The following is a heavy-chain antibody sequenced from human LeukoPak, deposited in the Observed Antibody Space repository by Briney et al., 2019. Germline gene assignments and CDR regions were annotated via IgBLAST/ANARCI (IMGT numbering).Heavy chain of an antibody. J-gene: IGHJ4*02. CDR1: GGSISSYY. CDR3: ARDRGEYSYAYDY. Sequence: SETLSLTCTVSGGSISSYYWNWIRQPAGRGLEWIGRIYTSGTTNYNPSLKSRVTMSVDTSKNQFSLRLSSVIAADTAVYYCARDRGEYSYAYDYWGQGTLVTVSS. D-gene: IGHD5-18*01. V-gene: IGHV4-4*07. CDR2: IYTSGTT.